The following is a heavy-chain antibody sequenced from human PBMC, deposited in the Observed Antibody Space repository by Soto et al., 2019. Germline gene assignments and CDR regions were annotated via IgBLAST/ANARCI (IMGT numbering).Heavy chain of an antibody. CDR1: GFTFSRYA. Sequence: QVQLVESGGGVVQPGRSLRLSCAASGFTFSRYAMHWVRQAPGKGLEWVAVISYDGSNKYYADSVKGRFTISRDNSKNTLYLQMNSLRAEDTAVYYCARGLISSSCYTFFYYYYGMDVWGQGTTVTVSS. CDR2: ISYDGSNK. J-gene: IGHJ6*02. CDR3: ARGLISSSCYTFFYYYYGMDV. D-gene: IGHD6-13*01. V-gene: IGHV3-30-3*01.